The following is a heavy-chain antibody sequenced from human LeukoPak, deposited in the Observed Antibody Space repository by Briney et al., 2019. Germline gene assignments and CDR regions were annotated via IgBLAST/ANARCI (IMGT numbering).Heavy chain of an antibody. CDR2: INPNSGGT. CDR1: GYTFTVYY. J-gene: IGHJ1*01. D-gene: IGHD2-15*01. Sequence: ASVKVSCKASGYTFTVYYMHWVRQAPGQGVEWMGWINPNSGGTNYAQKFQGRVTMTRDTSISTAYMELSRLRSDDTAVYYCALSSGGLDFQHWGQGTLVTVSS. CDR3: ALSSGGLDFQH. V-gene: IGHV1-2*02.